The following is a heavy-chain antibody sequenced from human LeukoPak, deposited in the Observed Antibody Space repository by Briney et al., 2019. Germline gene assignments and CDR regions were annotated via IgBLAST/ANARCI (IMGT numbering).Heavy chain of an antibody. J-gene: IGHJ3*02. V-gene: IGHV3-11*04. CDR2: ISGSASSI. CDR3: ARAEHCSRTSCSDAFDI. D-gene: IGHD2-2*01. CDR1: GFTFSDYY. Sequence: GGSLRLSCAAPGFTFSDYYMSWIRQAPGKGLEWLSYISGSASSIYYADSVKGRSTISRDNAKNSLYLQMNSLRAEDTAVYYCARAEHCSRTSCSDAFDIWGQGTVVTVSS.